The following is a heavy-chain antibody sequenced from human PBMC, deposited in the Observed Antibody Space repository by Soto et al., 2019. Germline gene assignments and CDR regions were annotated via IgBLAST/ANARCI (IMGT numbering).Heavy chain of an antibody. Sequence: GGSLRLSCTASGFTFSNYAMNWVRQAPGKGLEWVSSISSSGDDTYYPDTVKGRFTISRDNSRNTLYLQMNSLRAEDTAIYFCAKNGYEYSTSSPWFDPWGQGTLVTVSS. J-gene: IGHJ5*02. CDR3: AKNGYEYSTSSPWFDP. D-gene: IGHD6-6*01. CDR1: GFTFSNYA. CDR2: ISSSGDDT. V-gene: IGHV3-23*01.